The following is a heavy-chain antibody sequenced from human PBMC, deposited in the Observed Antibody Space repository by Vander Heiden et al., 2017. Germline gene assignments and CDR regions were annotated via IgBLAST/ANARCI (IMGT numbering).Heavy chain of an antibody. J-gene: IGHJ6*02. Sequence: QVQLVQSGAEVKKPGASVKVSCKASGYTFTSYGISWGRKAPGQGLEWMGWISAYNGNTNYAQKLQGRVTMTTDTSTSTAYMELRSLRSDDTAVYYCARVGVVDGDSGDPLHYYYYGMDVWGQGTTVTVSS. CDR1: GYTFTSYG. D-gene: IGHD4-17*01. V-gene: IGHV1-18*01. CDR3: ARVGVVDGDSGDPLHYYYYGMDV. CDR2: ISAYNGNT.